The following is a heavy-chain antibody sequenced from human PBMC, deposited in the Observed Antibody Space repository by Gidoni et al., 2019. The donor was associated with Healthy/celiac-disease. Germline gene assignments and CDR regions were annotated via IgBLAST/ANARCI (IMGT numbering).Heavy chain of an antibody. Sequence: QVQLQQCGAGLLKPSETLSLTCAVYGGSFSGYYWSWIRQPPGKGLEWIGEINHSGSTNYNPSLRSRVTISVDTSKNQLSLKLSSVTAADTAVYYCARERGYSYGYYYYMDVWGKGTTVTVSS. V-gene: IGHV4-34*01. CDR2: INHSGST. D-gene: IGHD5-18*01. CDR3: ARERGYSYGYYYYMDV. J-gene: IGHJ6*03. CDR1: GGSFSGYY.